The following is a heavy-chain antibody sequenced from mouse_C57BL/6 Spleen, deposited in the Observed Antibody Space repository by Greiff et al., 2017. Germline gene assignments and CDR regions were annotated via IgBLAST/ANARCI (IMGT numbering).Heavy chain of an antibody. CDR2: ISDGGSYT. CDR3: ARDLDSNYYGSSYGY. D-gene: IGHD1-1*01. CDR1: GFTFSSYA. J-gene: IGHJ2*01. V-gene: IGHV5-4*01. Sequence: EVKLVESGGGLVKPGGSLKLSCAASGFTFSSYAMSWVRQTPEKRLEWVATISDGGSYTYYPDNVKGRFTIYRDNAKNNRYLQMSHLKSEDTAMYYCARDLDSNYYGSSYGYWGQGTTLTVSS.